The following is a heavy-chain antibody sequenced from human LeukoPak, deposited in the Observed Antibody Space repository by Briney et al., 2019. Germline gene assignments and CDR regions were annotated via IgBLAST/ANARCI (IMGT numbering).Heavy chain of an antibody. D-gene: IGHD3-22*01. CDR2: IIPILDIA. CDR3: ARDRQNYYDSSGYYPWYFDY. Sequence: GSSVKVSCKASGGTFSSYAISWVRQAPGQGLEWMGRIIPILDIANYAQKFQGRVTITADKSTSTAYMELSSLRSEDTAVYYCARDRQNYYDSSGYYPWYFDYWGQGTLVTVSS. CDR1: GGTFSSYA. V-gene: IGHV1-69*04. J-gene: IGHJ4*02.